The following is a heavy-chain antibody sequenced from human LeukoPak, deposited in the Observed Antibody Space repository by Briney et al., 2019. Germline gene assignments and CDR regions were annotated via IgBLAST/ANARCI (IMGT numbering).Heavy chain of an antibody. Sequence: PGGSLRLSCAAAGFTFSSYAMSWVREAPAGGLEWVSSLRGNGDTFYADSVKGRFTLSRDESRNTVYLHLNNLRVEDTAVYYCAKASCVSNADAVLWGQGTVVTVSS. CDR1: GFTFSSYA. V-gene: IGHV3-23*01. CDR3: AKASCVSNADAVL. CDR2: LRGNGDT. J-gene: IGHJ4*02. D-gene: IGHD1-1*01.